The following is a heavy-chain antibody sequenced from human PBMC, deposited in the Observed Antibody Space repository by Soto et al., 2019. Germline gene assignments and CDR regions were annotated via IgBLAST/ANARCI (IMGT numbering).Heavy chain of an antibody. CDR3: ARERSSSWLYYYGMDV. J-gene: IGHJ6*02. D-gene: IGHD6-13*01. V-gene: IGHV4-31*03. CDR2: IYYSGST. CDR1: GGSISSGGYY. Sequence: QVQLQESGPGLVKPSQTLSLTCTVSGGSISSGGYYWSWIRQHPGEGLEWIGYIYYSGSTYYNPSLKSRVTISVDTSKNQFSLKLSSVTAADTAVYYCARERSSSWLYYYGMDVWGQGTTVTVSS.